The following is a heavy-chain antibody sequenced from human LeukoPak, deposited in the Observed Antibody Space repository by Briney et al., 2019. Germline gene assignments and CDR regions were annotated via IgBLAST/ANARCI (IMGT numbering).Heavy chain of an antibody. J-gene: IGHJ5*02. CDR1: GFTFSSYG. CDR3: AKDQPPST. D-gene: IGHD2-2*01. V-gene: IGHV3-30*18. CDR2: ISYDGSNK. Sequence: GRSLRLSCAASGFTFSSYGMHWVRQAPGKGLEWVAVISYDGSNKYYADSVKGRFTISRDNSKNTLYLQMNSLRAEDTAVYYCAKDQPPSTWGQGTLVTVSS.